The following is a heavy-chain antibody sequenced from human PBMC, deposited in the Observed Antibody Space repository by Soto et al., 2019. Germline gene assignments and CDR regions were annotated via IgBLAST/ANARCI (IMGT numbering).Heavy chain of an antibody. D-gene: IGHD3-10*01. Sequence: EVQLLESGGGLVQPGGSLRISCAASGFTFNNYAMTWVRQAPGKGLEWVSAIIGGGDTTSYADSVKGRFTVSRDGSKNTLYLQMSSLRAEDTALYYCAKGRGGSGSLTPRVDFWGQGTLVSVSS. CDR2: IIGGGDTT. V-gene: IGHV3-23*01. CDR3: AKGRGGSGSLTPRVDF. CDR1: GFTFNNYA. J-gene: IGHJ4*02.